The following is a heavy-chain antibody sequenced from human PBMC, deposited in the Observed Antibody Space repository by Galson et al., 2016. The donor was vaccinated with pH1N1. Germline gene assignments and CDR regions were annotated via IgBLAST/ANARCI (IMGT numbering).Heavy chain of an antibody. V-gene: IGHV3-74*01. CDR1: EFIFSNKW. J-gene: IGHJ5*02. CDR2: LKSDGTSA. Sequence: SLRLSCAASEFIFSNKWMHWLRQSPGKGLEWLAVLKSDGTSARYADSVKGRFTTSRDNAKNTLYLQMNSLRVEDTSVYYCIREMSWGQGVLVTVSS. CDR3: IREMS.